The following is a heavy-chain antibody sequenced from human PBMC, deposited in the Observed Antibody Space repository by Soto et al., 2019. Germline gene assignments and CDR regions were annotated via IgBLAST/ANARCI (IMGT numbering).Heavy chain of an antibody. CDR3: AHRRKYYYDSSAPGAFDI. D-gene: IGHD3-22*01. Sequence: QITLKESGPTLVKPTQTLTLTCTFSGFSLSTSGVGVGWIRQPPGKALEWLALIYWDDDKRYSPSLKSRLTITKDTSKNQVVLTMTNMDPVDTATYYCAHRRKYYYDSSAPGAFDIWGQGTMVTVSS. V-gene: IGHV2-5*02. CDR2: IYWDDDK. CDR1: GFSLSTSGVG. J-gene: IGHJ3*02.